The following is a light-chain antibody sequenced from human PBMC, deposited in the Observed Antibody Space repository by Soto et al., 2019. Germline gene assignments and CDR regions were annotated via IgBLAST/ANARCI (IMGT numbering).Light chain of an antibody. Sequence: QSALTQPASVSGSPGQSITISCTGTSSDVGGYNYVSWYQQHPGKAPKLMIYEVSNRPSGVSNRFSGSKSGNTASLTISGLQAEDEADYYCSSYTRSSTYVFGTATKVTVL. J-gene: IGLJ1*01. CDR3: SSYTRSSTYV. CDR2: EVS. V-gene: IGLV2-14*01. CDR1: SSDVGGYNY.